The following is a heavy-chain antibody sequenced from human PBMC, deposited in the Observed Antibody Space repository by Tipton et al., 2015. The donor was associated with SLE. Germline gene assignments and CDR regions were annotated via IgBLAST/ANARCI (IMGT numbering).Heavy chain of an antibody. CDR3: ARGTDYGDSDYFYGMDV. D-gene: IGHD4-17*01. V-gene: IGHV4-39*07. CDR2: IHYSGDT. CDR1: GGSLSSSSYS. J-gene: IGHJ6*02. Sequence: TLSLTCTVSGGSLSSSSYSWDWIRQPPGKGLEWIGKIHYSGDTYYNPSLKSRVTTSVDTSKNQFSLKLSSVTAADTAVYYCARGTDYGDSDYFYGMDVWGLGTTVTVSS.